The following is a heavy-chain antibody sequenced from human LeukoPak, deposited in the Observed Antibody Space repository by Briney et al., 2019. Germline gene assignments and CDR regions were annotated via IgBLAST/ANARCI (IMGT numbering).Heavy chain of an antibody. CDR1: GFTFDNYA. D-gene: IGHD2-8*02. Sequence: GGSLRLSCAASGFTFDNYAMHWVRQAPGKGLEWVSGISWNTGGIGYADSVKGRFTISRDNAKNSLYLQMNSLRAEDMALYYCAKDEFVASAFTGAFDIWGQGTLVTVSS. V-gene: IGHV3-9*03. CDR2: ISWNTGGI. J-gene: IGHJ4*02. CDR3: AKDEFVASAFTGAFDI.